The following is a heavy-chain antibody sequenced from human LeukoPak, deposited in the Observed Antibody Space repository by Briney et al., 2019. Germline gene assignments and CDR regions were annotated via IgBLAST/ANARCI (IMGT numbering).Heavy chain of an antibody. D-gene: IGHD3-3*01. J-gene: IGHJ5*02. CDR3: AREDRITIFGVVTVNWFDP. Sequence: GASVKVSCKASGYTFTSYDINWVRQATGQGLEWMGWMNPNSGNTGYAQKFQGRVTMTRNTSISTAHMELSSLRSEDTAVYYCAREDRITIFGVVTVNWFDPWGQGTLVTVSS. V-gene: IGHV1-8*01. CDR1: GYTFTSYD. CDR2: MNPNSGNT.